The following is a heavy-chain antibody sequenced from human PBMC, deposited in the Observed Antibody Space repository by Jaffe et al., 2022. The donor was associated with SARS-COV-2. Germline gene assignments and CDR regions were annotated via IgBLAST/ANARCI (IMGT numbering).Heavy chain of an antibody. CDR3: AKTMVLWFGELFERGMDV. J-gene: IGHJ6*02. Sequence: EVQLLESGGGLVQPGGSLRLSCAASGFTFSSYAMSWVRQAPGKGLEWVSAISGSGGSTYYADSVKGRFTISRDNSKNTLYLQMNSLRAEDTAVYYCAKTMVLWFGELFERGMDVWGQGTTVTVSS. CDR1: GFTFSSYA. V-gene: IGHV3-23*01. CDR2: ISGSGGST. D-gene: IGHD3-10*01.